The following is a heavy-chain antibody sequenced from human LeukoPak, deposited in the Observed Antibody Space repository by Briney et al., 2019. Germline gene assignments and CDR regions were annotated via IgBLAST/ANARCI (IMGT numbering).Heavy chain of an antibody. J-gene: IGHJ4*02. CDR1: GFTFSDNY. Sequence: PGGSLRLSCAASGFTFSDNYMSWIRQAPGKGLEWVSYISSSGNTTKNADSVKGRFTITRDNAKDSLYLQMNSLRAEDTAVYYCARDRHKYNYDSGGYPPYWGQGTLVTVSS. D-gene: IGHD3-22*01. CDR2: ISSSGNTT. CDR3: ARDRHKYNYDSGGYPPY. V-gene: IGHV3-11*04.